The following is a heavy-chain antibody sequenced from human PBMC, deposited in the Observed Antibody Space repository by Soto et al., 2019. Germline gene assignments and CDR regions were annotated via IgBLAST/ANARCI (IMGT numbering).Heavy chain of an antibody. V-gene: IGHV3-30-3*01. Sequence: GGSLRLSFAASGFTFSSYAMHWVRQAPGKGLEWVAVISYDGSNKYYADSVKGRFTISRDNSKNTLYLQMNSLRAEDTAVYYCARITSSGWYHDAFDIWGQGTMVTVSS. J-gene: IGHJ3*02. CDR2: ISYDGSNK. D-gene: IGHD6-19*01. CDR3: ARITSSGWYHDAFDI. CDR1: GFTFSSYA.